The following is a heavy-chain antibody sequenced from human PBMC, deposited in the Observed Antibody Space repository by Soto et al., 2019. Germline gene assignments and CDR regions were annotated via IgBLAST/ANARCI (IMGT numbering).Heavy chain of an antibody. CDR2: IYYSGST. V-gene: IGHV4-59*08. J-gene: IGHJ4*02. D-gene: IGHD6-19*01. CDR3: ARHFHSSGWYMPYYFDY. CDR1: GGSISSYY. Sequence: SETLSLTCTVSGGSISSYYWSWIRQPPGKGLEWIGYIYYSGSTNYNPSLKSRVTISVDTSKNQLSLKLSSVTAADTAVYYCARHFHSSGWYMPYYFDYWGQGTLVTVSS.